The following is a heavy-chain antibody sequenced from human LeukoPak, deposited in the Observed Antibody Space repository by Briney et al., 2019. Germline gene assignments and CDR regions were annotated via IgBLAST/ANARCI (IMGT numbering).Heavy chain of an antibody. D-gene: IGHD3-16*02. CDR1: GYTFTSYG. J-gene: IGHJ3*02. V-gene: IGHV1-18*01. CDR2: ISAYNGNT. CDR3: ARFYDYIWGSYRTADAFDI. Sequence: GASVKVSCKASGYTFTSYGIGWVRQAPGQGLEWMGWISAYNGNTNYAQKLQGRVTMTTDTSTSTAYMELRSLRSDDTAVYYCARFYDYIWGSYRTADAFDIWGQGTMVTVSS.